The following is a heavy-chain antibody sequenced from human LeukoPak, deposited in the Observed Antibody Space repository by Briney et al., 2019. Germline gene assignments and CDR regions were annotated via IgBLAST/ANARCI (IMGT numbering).Heavy chain of an antibody. CDR2: IYYSGST. V-gene: IGHV4-30-4*01. D-gene: IGHD6-19*01. CDR1: GGSISSGDYY. J-gene: IGHJ3*02. CDR3: ARYRRAGGRSSAGALDI. Sequence: SETLSLTCTVSGGSISSGDYYWSWIRQPPGKGLEWIGYIYYSGSTYYNPSLKSRVTISVDTSKNQFSLKLSSVTAADTAVYYCARYRRAGGRSSAGALDIWGQGTMVTASS.